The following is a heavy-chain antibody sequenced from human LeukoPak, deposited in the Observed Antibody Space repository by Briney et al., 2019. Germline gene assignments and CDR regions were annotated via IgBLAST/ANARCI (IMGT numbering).Heavy chain of an antibody. CDR1: GYSISSGYY. CDR3: ARDRWPLDYYYYMDV. Sequence: TPSEALSLTCIVSGYSISSGYYWGWIRQPPGKRLEWIGSIYGSRTTYYNPSFKSRLTISVDTYKNQFSLKLGSVTAADTAVYYCARDRWPLDYYYYMDVWGKGTTVTVSS. V-gene: IGHV4-38-2*02. CDR2: IYGSRTT. D-gene: IGHD5-24*01. J-gene: IGHJ6*03.